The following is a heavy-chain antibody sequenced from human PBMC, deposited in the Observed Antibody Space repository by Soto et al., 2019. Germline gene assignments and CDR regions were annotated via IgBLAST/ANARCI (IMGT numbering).Heavy chain of an antibody. D-gene: IGHD3-3*01. CDR3: ARSPDFWSGVGTPPGANGMDG. V-gene: IGHV3-53*01. CDR1: GFTVSSNY. Sequence: EVQLVESGGGLIQPGGSLRLSCAASGFTVSSNYMTWVRQAPGKGLEWVSFIYSGGSTYYADTVKGRFTISRDNSKNTLYLQMSSLRAEDTAVYYCARSPDFWSGVGTPPGANGMDGWGQGTTVTVSS. CDR2: IYSGGST. J-gene: IGHJ6*02.